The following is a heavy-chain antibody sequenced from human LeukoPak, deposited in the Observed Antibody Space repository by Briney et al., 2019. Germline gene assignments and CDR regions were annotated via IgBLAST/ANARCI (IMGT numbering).Heavy chain of an antibody. Sequence: PGESLKISCKGSGYSFTSYWIGWVRQMPGKGLEWMGIIYPGDSDTRYSPSFQGRVTISADKSISTAYLQWSSLKASDTAMYYCARVQYSWNYDSAFDIWGQGTMVTVSS. CDR2: IYPGDSDT. D-gene: IGHD1-7*01. V-gene: IGHV5-51*03. CDR3: ARVQYSWNYDSAFDI. J-gene: IGHJ3*02. CDR1: GYSFTSYW.